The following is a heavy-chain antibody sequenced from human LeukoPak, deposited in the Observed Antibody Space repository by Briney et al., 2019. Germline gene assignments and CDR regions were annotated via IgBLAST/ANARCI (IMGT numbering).Heavy chain of an antibody. CDR2: INPNSGGT. V-gene: IGHV1-2*02. Sequence: ASVKVSCKASGYTFTGYYMHWVRQAPGQGLEWMGWINPNSGGTNYAQKFQGRVTMTRDTSISTAYMELSRLRSDDTAVYYCARGRRGGMATIPPPDYWGQGTLVTVSS. CDR1: GYTFTGYY. J-gene: IGHJ4*02. CDR3: ARGRRGGMATIPPPDY. D-gene: IGHD5-24*01.